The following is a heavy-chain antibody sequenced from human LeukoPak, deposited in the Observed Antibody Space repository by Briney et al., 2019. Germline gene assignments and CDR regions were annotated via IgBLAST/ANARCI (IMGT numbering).Heavy chain of an antibody. V-gene: IGHV4-34*01. J-gene: IGHJ4*02. CDR3: ARGLGDSSGYYSIIDY. CDR2: INHSGST. CDR1: GGSFSGYY. D-gene: IGHD3-22*01. Sequence: SETLSLTCAVYGGSFSGYYWSWIRQPPGKGLEWIGEINHSGSTNYNPSLKSRVTISVDTSKNQFSLKLSSVTAADTAVYYCARGLGDSSGYYSIIDYWGQGTLATVSS.